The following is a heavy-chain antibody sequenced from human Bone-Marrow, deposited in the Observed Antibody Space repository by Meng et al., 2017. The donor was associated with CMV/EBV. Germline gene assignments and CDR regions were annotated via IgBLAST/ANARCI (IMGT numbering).Heavy chain of an antibody. CDR1: GFTFSSYW. J-gene: IGHJ4*02. D-gene: IGHD5-18*01. CDR2: IKQDGSEK. Sequence: GESLKISCAASGFTFSSYWMSWVRQAPGKGLEWVANIKQDGSEKYYVDSVKGRFTISRDNAKNSLYLQMNSLRAEDTAVYYCARGGYSYGRRGDYWGQGTLVPVYS. V-gene: IGHV3-7*01. CDR3: ARGGYSYGRRGDY.